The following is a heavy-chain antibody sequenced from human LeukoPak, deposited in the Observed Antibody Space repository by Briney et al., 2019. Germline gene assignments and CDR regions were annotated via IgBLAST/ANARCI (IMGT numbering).Heavy chain of an antibody. V-gene: IGHV1-69*13. CDR2: IIPIFGTA. Sequence: ASVKVSCKASGGTFSSYAISWVRQAPGQGLEWMGGIIPIFGTANYAQKFQGRVTITADESTSTAYMELSSLRSEDTAVYYCARGSRIAATDPIYWGQGTLVTVSS. CDR3: ARGSRIAATDPIY. J-gene: IGHJ4*02. D-gene: IGHD6-13*01. CDR1: GGTFSSYA.